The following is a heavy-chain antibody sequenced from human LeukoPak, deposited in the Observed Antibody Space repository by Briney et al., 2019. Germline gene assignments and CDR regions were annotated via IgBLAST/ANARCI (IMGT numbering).Heavy chain of an antibody. J-gene: IGHJ4*02. CDR1: GYTFTTYG. V-gene: IGHV1-18*01. Sequence: ASVKVSCKASGYTFTTYGFNWVRQAPGQGLEWMGWISAYNGNTNYAQKLQGRVTMTTDTSTSTAYMELSSLRSEDTAVYYCARVDRYYGSGSFDYWGQGTLVTVSS. D-gene: IGHD3-10*01. CDR3: ARVDRYYGSGSFDY. CDR2: ISAYNGNT.